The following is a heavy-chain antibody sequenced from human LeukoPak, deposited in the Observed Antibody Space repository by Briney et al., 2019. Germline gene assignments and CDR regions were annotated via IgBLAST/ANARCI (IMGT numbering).Heavy chain of an antibody. J-gene: IGHJ6*02. CDR3: ARDIPLCSCGSCYSEFERPNLHYYYYYGIVV. V-gene: IGHV1-69*13. Sequence: ASVKVSCKASGGTFSSYAISRVRQAPGQGLEWMGGIIPIFGTANYAQKFQGRGTIPADESTSTAYMELISLRSDDTAVYYCARDIPLCSCGSCYSEFERPNLHYYYYYGIVVWGQGTTVTASS. D-gene: IGHD2-15*01. CDR2: IIPIFGTA. CDR1: GGTFSSYA.